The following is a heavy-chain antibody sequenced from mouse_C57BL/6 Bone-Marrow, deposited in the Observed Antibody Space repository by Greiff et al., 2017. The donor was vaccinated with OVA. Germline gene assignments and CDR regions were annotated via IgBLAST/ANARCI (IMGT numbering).Heavy chain of an antibody. CDR3: ARHEVRNWYFDV. CDR2: LYPGSGSI. CDR1: GYTFTEYS. Sequence: VQLQQSGAELVKPGASVKLSCKASGYTFTEYSIPWVKQRSGQGLEWIGWLYPGSGSIKYNEKFKDKATLTADKSSSTVYMKLRRLASDDSAVYFCARHEVRNWYFDVWGTGTTVTVSS. V-gene: IGHV1-62-2*01. J-gene: IGHJ1*03.